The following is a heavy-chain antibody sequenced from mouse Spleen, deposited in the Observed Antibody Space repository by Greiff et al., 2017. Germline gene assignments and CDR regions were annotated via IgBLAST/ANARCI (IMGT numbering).Heavy chain of an antibody. Sequence: EVQRVESGPGLVKPSQSLSLTCTVTGYSITSGYSWHWIRQFPGNKLEWMGYIHYSGSTNYNPSLKSRISITRDTSKNQFFLQLNSVTTEDTATYYCARSFYYGSSNYAMDYWGQGTSVTVSS. CDR3: ARSFYYGSSNYAMDY. CDR1: GYSITSGYS. CDR2: IHYSGST. V-gene: IGHV3-1*02. J-gene: IGHJ4*01. D-gene: IGHD1-1*01.